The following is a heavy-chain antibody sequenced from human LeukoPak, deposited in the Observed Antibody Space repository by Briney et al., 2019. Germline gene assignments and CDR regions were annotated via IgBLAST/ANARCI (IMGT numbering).Heavy chain of an antibody. D-gene: IGHD6-19*01. CDR1: GFTFSSYA. V-gene: IGHV3-23*01. CDR2: ISGSGDST. J-gene: IGHJ4*02. CDR3: AKDLYTTGWWGYFDY. Sequence: GGSLRLSCAASGFTFSSYAMSWVRQAPGKGLEWVSAISGSGDSTYYADSVKGRFTISRDNSKNTVYLQMNSLRAEDTAVYSCAKDLYTTGWWGYFDYWGQGTLVTVSS.